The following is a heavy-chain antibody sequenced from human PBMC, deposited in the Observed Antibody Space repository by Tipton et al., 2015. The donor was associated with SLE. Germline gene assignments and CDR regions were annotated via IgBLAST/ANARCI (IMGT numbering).Heavy chain of an antibody. CDR2: TNHRGKT. D-gene: IGHD4/OR15-4a*01. CDR1: RGSFSGYY. Sequence: TLSLTCAVYRGSFSGYYWSWIRRPPGKGLEWIGETNHRGKTNYNPSLKSRVTITADTSKNQFSLKLTSVTVADTAVYHCTRGGRGDGANPFDPWGQGTLGTVSS. CDR3: TRGGRGDGANPFDP. J-gene: IGHJ5*02. V-gene: IGHV4-34*01.